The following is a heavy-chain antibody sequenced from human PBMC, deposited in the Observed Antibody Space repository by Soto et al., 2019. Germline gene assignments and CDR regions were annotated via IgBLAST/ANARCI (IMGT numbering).Heavy chain of an antibody. D-gene: IGHD3-3*01. J-gene: IGHJ5*02. CDR1: GGSLSSYQ. V-gene: IGHV4-34*01. Sequence: SESLRLTWAVRGGSLSSYQWSWICQTPGQGLEWIGEINHSGTTNDNPSLKSRITMSVDTSKKEFSLKLTSVTAADTAVYYCARGWRFDPWGQGTLVTVS. CDR2: INHSGTT. CDR3: ARGWRFDP.